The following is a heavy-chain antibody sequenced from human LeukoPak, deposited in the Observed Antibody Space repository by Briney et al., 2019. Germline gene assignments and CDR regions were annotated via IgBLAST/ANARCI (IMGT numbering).Heavy chain of an antibody. Sequence: ASVKVSCKASGGTFSSYAISWVRQAPGQGLEWMGGIIPIFGTANYAQKFQGRVTITADESTSTAYMELSSLRSEDTAVYYCASGSGGCSHGWYFDLWGRGTLVTVSS. V-gene: IGHV1-69*13. D-gene: IGHD3-10*01. CDR2: IIPIFGTA. J-gene: IGHJ2*01. CDR3: ASGSGGCSHGWYFDL. CDR1: GGTFSSYA.